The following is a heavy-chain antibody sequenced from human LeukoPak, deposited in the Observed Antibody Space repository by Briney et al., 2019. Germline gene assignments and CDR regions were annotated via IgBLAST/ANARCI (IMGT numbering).Heavy chain of an antibody. D-gene: IGHD3-22*01. CDR3: ARDLLRQYYYDSSGYYDY. CDR2: IIPILGIA. V-gene: IGHV1-69*04. CDR1: GYTFTGYY. J-gene: IGHJ4*02. Sequence: SVKVSCKASGYTFTGYYMHWVRQAPGQGLEWMGRIIPILGIANYAQKFQGRVTITADKSTSTAYMELSSLRSEDTAVYYCARDLLRQYYYDSSGYYDYWGQGTLVTVSS.